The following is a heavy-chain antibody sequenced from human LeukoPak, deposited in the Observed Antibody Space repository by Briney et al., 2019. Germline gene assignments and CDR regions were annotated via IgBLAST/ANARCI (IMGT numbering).Heavy chain of an antibody. CDR3: AKECGGDCYSRYYYYYGMDV. Sequence: QTGGSLRLSCAASGFTFSSYAMSWVRQAPGKGLEWVSAISGSGGSTYYADSVKGRFTISRDNSKNTLYLQMNSLRAEDTAVYYCAKECGGDCYSRYYYYYGMDVWGQGTTVTVSS. V-gene: IGHV3-23*01. CDR1: GFTFSSYA. D-gene: IGHD2-21*02. J-gene: IGHJ6*02. CDR2: ISGSGGST.